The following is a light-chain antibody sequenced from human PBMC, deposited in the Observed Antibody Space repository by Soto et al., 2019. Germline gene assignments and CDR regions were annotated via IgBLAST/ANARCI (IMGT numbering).Light chain of an antibody. J-gene: IGKJ4*01. CDR3: RQYNNWPRAT. V-gene: IGKV3-15*01. Sequence: EIVMTQSPANLSVSPWERATLSCRASQSISSNLAWYQQKPGQAPRLLMFRTSSRATGFPARFSGSGSGTEFNLTISSLQSEDFGVYYCRQYNNWPRATFGGGTKVDIK. CDR2: RTS. CDR1: QSISSN.